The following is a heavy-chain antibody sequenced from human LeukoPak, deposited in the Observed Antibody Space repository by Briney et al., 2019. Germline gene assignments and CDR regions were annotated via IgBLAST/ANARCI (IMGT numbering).Heavy chain of an antibody. J-gene: IGHJ4*02. CDR3: AKFYSDFWSASDY. Sequence: GGSLRLSCIASGFTFSNYAMSWVRQAPGKGLEWVSRISGSGGSTNYADSVKGRFTISRDNSKNTVYLQMNSLRAEDTAVYYCAKFYSDFWSASDYWGQGTLVTVS. CDR1: GFTFSNYA. D-gene: IGHD3/OR15-3a*01. V-gene: IGHV3-23*01. CDR2: ISGSGGST.